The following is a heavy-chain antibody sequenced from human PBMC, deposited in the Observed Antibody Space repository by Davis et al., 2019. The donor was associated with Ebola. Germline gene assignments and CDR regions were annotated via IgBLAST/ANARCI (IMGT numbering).Heavy chain of an antibody. J-gene: IGHJ4*02. D-gene: IGHD6-13*01. CDR2: INPSTGGT. CDR1: GYTLSGHY. Sequence: ASVKVSCKASGYTLSGHYIHWVRQAPGHGLEWLGWINPSTGGTNYAQTFQGRVTMTRDTSISTAYMELSRLRSDDSAVYYCARAYGAPAGPQPYFFDYWGQGTLVTVSS. CDR3: ARAYGAPAGPQPYFFDY. V-gene: IGHV1-2*02.